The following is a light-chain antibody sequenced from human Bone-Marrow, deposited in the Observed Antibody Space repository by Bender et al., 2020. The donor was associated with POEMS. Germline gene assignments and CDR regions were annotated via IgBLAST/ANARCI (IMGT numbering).Light chain of an antibody. Sequence: QSALTQPPSASGSPGQSVTISCTGSSNDIGNYNYVSWYQQQPGKAPKVMIYDVSKRPSWVPDRFSGSKSGNTASLTISGLQTDDEADYYCGSYTSASTLPGVFGTGTKVTVL. V-gene: IGLV2-8*01. CDR1: SNDIGNYNY. CDR3: GSYTSASTLPGV. J-gene: IGLJ1*01. CDR2: DVS.